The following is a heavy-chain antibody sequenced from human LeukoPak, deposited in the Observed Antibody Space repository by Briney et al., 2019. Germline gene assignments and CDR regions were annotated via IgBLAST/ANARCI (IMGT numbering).Heavy chain of an antibody. Sequence: GGSLRLSCAASGFTFSSYWMHWVRQAPGKGLVWVSRINSDGSDTTYADSVKGRFTISRDNAKNTLYLQMNSLRAEDTAVFYCAKNGPGLDYFDYWGQGTLVTVSS. D-gene: IGHD3-10*01. V-gene: IGHV3-74*01. CDR2: INSDGSDT. CDR3: AKNGPGLDYFDY. CDR1: GFTFSSYW. J-gene: IGHJ4*02.